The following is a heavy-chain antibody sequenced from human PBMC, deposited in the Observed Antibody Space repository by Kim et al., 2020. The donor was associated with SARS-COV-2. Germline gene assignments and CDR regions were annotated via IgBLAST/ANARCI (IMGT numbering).Heavy chain of an antibody. D-gene: IGHD1-7*01. V-gene: IGHV4-59*13. CDR1: GGSISSYY. J-gene: IGHJ6*02. CDR2: IYYSGST. Sequence: SETLSLTCTVSGGSISSYYWSWIRQPPGKGLEWIGYIYYSGSTNYNPSLKSRVTISVDTSKNQFSLKLSSVTAADTAVYYCARDHLITGTNYYYYYGMDVWGQGTTVTVSS. CDR3: ARDHLITGTNYYYYYGMDV.